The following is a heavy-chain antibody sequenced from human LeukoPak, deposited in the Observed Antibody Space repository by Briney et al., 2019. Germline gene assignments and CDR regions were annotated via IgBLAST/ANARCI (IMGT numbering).Heavy chain of an antibody. CDR1: GFTFSSYW. CDR2: IKQDGSEK. CDR3: ARVVGYDSSGYLG. V-gene: IGHV3-7*01. Sequence: GGSLRLSCAASGFTFSSYWMSWVRQAPGKGLEWVANIKQDGSEKYYVDSVKGRFTISRDNAKNSLYLQMNSLRAEDTAVYYCARVVGYDSSGYLGWGQGTLVTVSS. D-gene: IGHD3-22*01. J-gene: IGHJ4*02.